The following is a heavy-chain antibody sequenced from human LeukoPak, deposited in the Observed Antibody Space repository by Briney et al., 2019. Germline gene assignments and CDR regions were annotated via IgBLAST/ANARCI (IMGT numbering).Heavy chain of an antibody. V-gene: IGHV3-7*03. D-gene: IGHD2-2*01. CDR1: GFTFSSYW. CDR2: IKQGGSEK. J-gene: IGHJ6*02. CDR3: ARGFDCSSASCYCMDL. Sequence: GGSLRLSCAASGFTFSSYWMSWVRQAPGKGLEWVANIKQGGSEKYYVDSVKGRFTISRDNAKNSLFLQMTSLRAEDTAVYYCARGFDCSSASCYCMDLWGQGTTVTVSS.